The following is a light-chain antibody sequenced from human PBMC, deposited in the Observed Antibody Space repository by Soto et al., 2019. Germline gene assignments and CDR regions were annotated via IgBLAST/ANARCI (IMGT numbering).Light chain of an antibody. CDR2: AAS. Sequence: DIQLTQSPSFLSASVGDRATITCRASQGISSYLAWYQQKPGKAPKLLIHAASTLQSGVPSRFSGSGSGTEFTLTISSLQPEDFATYYCQQLNSYPLTFGGGTKV. V-gene: IGKV1-9*01. J-gene: IGKJ4*01. CDR3: QQLNSYPLT. CDR1: QGISSY.